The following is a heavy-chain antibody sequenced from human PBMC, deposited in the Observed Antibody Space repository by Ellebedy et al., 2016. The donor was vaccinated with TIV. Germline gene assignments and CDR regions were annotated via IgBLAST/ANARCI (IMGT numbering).Heavy chain of an antibody. V-gene: IGHV4-4*02. CDR2: VYLSGGT. CDR3: ARDFTTIREVMNPFDY. J-gene: IGHJ4*02. Sequence: SETLSLXXAVSGASISSNNWWSWIRQSPGRGLEWIGEVYLSGGTNYNPSLKSRVTMSVDKSKNQFSLQLNSVTPEDTAVYYCARDFTTIREVMNPFDYWGQGFLVTVSS. CDR1: GASISSNNW. D-gene: IGHD3-10*01.